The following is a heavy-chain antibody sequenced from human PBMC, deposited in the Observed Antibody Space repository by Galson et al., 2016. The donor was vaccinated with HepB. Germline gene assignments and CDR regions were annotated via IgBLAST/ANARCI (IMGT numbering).Heavy chain of an antibody. CDR2: INHSGTT. CDR3: ASLIILGGGNFFDF. Sequence: SETLSLTCTASGGSISSSNYYWTWVRQPPGQGLEWIGSINHSGTTFYNEPLNIRVTMSVDTSKSQISLQLTSVTAADTAVYYCASLIILGGGNFFDFWGQGTLVTVSS. D-gene: IGHD3-16*01. V-gene: IGHV4-39*01. J-gene: IGHJ4*02. CDR1: GGSISSSNYY.